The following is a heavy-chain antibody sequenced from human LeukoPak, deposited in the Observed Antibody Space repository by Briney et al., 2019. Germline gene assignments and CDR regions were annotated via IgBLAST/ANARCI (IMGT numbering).Heavy chain of an antibody. J-gene: IGHJ4*02. CDR2: ISSSSSYT. CDR3: ARERDYYDRSGYSD. CDR1: GFTFSDYY. D-gene: IGHD3-22*01. V-gene: IGHV3-11*05. Sequence: GGSLRLSCAASGFTFSDYYMSWIRQAPGKRLEWVSCISSSSSYTNYVDSVKGRFTISRDNAKNSLYLQMNSLRAEDTAVYYCARERDYYDRSGYSDWGQGTLVTVSP.